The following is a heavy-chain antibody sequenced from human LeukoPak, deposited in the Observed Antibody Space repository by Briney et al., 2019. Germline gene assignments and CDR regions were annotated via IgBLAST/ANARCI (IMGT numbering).Heavy chain of an antibody. D-gene: IGHD3-10*01. Sequence: GGSLTLSCEGSGFSVSTKYMNWVRPAPGKGLEWVSILYSGSSTYYTDSVKGRFTVSRDDSKNTLYLHMNSLGVEDTAVYYCARVGDHYHWYLDVWGRGTLVTVSS. CDR3: ARVGDHYHWYLDV. V-gene: IGHV3-53*01. CDR1: GFSVSTKY. J-gene: IGHJ2*01. CDR2: LYSGSST.